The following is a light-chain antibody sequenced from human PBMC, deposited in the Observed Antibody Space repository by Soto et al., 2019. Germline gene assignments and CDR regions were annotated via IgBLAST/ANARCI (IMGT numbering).Light chain of an antibody. CDR2: ETG. J-gene: IGLJ1*01. Sequence: QSLLSQPPAASVTPGQSDTISCTRSHGEVGAYNQVSCYHQHPDKAPKLIIYETGERPSGVPDCFSGSRSGITASLTVYGLQAGNEADDYCCSFAGSNGVVVGT. V-gene: IGLV2-8*01. CDR1: HGEVGAYNQ. CDR3: CSFAGSNGVV.